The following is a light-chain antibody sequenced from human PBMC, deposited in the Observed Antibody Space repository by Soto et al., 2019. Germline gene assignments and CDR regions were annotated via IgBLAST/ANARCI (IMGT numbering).Light chain of an antibody. Sequence: QSVLTQPASVSGSPGQSMTISCTGTGSDVGGYNCVSWYQQHPGKAPKVMIYDVSKRPSGISNRFSGSKSGNTASLTISGLQIEDEADYYCSSYTSGSTLVVFGGGTKLTVL. J-gene: IGLJ2*01. CDR2: DVS. V-gene: IGLV2-14*03. CDR3: SSYTSGSTLVV. CDR1: GSDVGGYNC.